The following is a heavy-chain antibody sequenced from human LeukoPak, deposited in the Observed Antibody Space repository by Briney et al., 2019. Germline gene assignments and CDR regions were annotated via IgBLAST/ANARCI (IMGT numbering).Heavy chain of an antibody. CDR3: ARDQQPIVVVPAAIDY. V-gene: IGHV3-23*01. J-gene: IGHJ4*02. CDR2: ISGSGSDT. D-gene: IGHD2-2*02. Sequence: GGFLRLSCAASGFTFSSYAMTWVRPAPGKGLEWVSGISGSGSDTYYAASVRGRFTIFRDNSKNTLFLQMSSLRAEDTAVYYCARDQQPIVVVPAAIDYWGQGTLVTVSS. CDR1: GFTFSSYA.